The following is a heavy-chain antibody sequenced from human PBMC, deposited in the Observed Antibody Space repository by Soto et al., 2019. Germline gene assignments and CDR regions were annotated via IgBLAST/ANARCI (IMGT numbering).Heavy chain of an antibody. V-gene: IGHV5-10-1*01. CDR2: IDPSDSYT. Sequence: GESLKISCKGSGYSFTSYWISWVRQMPGKGLEWVGRIDPSDSYTNYSPSFQGHVTISADKSISTAYLQWSSLKASDTAMYYCARHSPLVAAAGTNYYYGMDVWGQGTTVTVSS. CDR1: GYSFTSYW. D-gene: IGHD6-13*01. J-gene: IGHJ6*02. CDR3: ARHSPLVAAAGTNYYYGMDV.